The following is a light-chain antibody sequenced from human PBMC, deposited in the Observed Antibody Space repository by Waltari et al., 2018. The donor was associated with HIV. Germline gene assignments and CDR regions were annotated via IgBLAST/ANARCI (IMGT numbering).Light chain of an antibody. Sequence: QSALTQPPSASGSPGQSVTISCTGTSSDVGCDNFLSWYQHHPGKAPKLLIFVATKRPSGVPDRFSGSKSGNTASLTVSGLQAEDEADYYCSSYAGSSTLMFGGGTKLTVL. CDR2: VAT. CDR1: SSDVGCDNF. CDR3: SSYAGSSTLM. J-gene: IGLJ3*02. V-gene: IGLV2-8*01.